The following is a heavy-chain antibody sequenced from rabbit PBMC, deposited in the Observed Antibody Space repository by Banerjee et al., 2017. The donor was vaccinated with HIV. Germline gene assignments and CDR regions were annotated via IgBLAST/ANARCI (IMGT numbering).Heavy chain of an antibody. CDR1: GFDFSSYG. D-gene: IGHD2-1*01. CDR3: ARGHYADYVGDGVTGGYYFDL. CDR2: IYAGASGST. V-gene: IGHV1S45*01. J-gene: IGHJ4*01. Sequence: QEQLKETGGGLVQPGGSLKLSCKVSGFDFSSYGVNWVRQAPGKGLEWIACIYAGASGSTYYASWAKGRFTISKTSSTTVTLQMTSLTAADTATYFCARGHYADYVGDGVTGGYYFDLWGPGTLVTVS.